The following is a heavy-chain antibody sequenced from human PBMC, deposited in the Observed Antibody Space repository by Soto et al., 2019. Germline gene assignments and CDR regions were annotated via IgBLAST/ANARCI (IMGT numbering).Heavy chain of an antibody. V-gene: IGHV4-39*01. CDR3: ATFAYSSSSGRWFDP. CDR2: IYYSGST. Sequence: SETLSLTCTVSGGSISSSSYYWGWIRQPPGKGLEWIGSIYYSGSTYYNPSLKSRVTISVDTSKNQFSLKLSSVTAADTAVYYCATFAYSSSSGRWFDPWGQGTLVTVSS. D-gene: IGHD6-6*01. CDR1: GGSISSSSYY. J-gene: IGHJ5*02.